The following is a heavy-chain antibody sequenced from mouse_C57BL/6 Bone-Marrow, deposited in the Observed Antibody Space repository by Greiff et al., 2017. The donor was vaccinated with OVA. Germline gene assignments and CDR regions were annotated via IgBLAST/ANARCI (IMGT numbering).Heavy chain of an antibody. CDR3: AREDRKDAMDY. V-gene: IGHV1-69*01. D-gene: IGHD2-14*01. CDR1: GYTFTSYW. J-gene: IGHJ4*01. Sequence: QVQLQQPGAELVKPGASVKLSCKASGYTFTSYWMHWVKQRPGQGLEWIGEIDPSDSYTNYNQKFKGKSTLTVDKSSSTAYMQLSSLTSEDSAVYYCAREDRKDAMDYWGQGTSVTVSS. CDR2: IDPSDSYT.